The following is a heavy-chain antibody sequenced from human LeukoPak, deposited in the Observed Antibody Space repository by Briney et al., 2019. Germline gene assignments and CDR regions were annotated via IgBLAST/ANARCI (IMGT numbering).Heavy chain of an antibody. D-gene: IGHD1-1*01. V-gene: IGHV4-61*02. CDR3: TRRVATTGIYAFDI. Sequence: PSETLSLTCTVSGGSISSGSYYWSWIRQPAGKGLEWIGRIYTSGSTNYNPSLKSRVTISVDTSKNQFSLKLNSVTAADTAVYYCTRRVATTGIYAFDIWGQGAMVTVSS. CDR1: GGSISSGSYY. CDR2: IYTSGST. J-gene: IGHJ3*02.